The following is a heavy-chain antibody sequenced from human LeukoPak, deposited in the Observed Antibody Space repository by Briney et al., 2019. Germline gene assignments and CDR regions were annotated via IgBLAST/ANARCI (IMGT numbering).Heavy chain of an antibody. J-gene: IGHJ6*02. Sequence: GGSLRLSCAASGFTFSSYAMSWVRQAPGKGLEWVSAISGSGGSTYYADSVKGRFTISRDNSKNTLYLQMNSLRAEDTAVYYCAKDSSKNYYYGMDVWGQGTTVTVSS. CDR2: ISGSGGST. CDR1: GFTFSSYA. V-gene: IGHV3-23*01. CDR3: AKDSSKNYYYGMDV.